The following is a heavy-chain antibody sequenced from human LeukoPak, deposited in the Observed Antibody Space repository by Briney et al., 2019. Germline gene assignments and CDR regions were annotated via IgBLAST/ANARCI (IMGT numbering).Heavy chain of an antibody. CDR2: LYTSGST. V-gene: IGHV4-61*09. D-gene: IGHD5-18*01. CDR1: GGSISSGTHY. Sequence: SETLSLTCTVSGGSISSGTHYCSWIRRPAGKGLEWIGHLYTSGSTNYNPSLKSRVTISVDTSKNQFSLKLTSVTAVNTAVYYCARGQGYTTFFAFDLWGEETIVTVSS. CDR3: ARGQGYTTFFAFDL. J-gene: IGHJ3*01.